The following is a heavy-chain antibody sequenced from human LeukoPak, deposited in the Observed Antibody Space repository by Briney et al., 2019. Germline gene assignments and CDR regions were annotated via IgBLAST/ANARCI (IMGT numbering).Heavy chain of an antibody. D-gene: IGHD6-6*01. CDR2: INHSGST. CDR1: GGSFSGYY. Sequence: PSETLSLTCAVYGGSFSGYYWSWIRQPPGKGLEWIGEINHSGSTNYNPSLKSRVTISVDTSKNQFSLKLSSVTAADTAVYYCARGPGYSSSLPSVPSEDYWGQGTLVTVSS. J-gene: IGHJ4*02. CDR3: ARGPGYSSSLPSVPSEDY. V-gene: IGHV4-34*01.